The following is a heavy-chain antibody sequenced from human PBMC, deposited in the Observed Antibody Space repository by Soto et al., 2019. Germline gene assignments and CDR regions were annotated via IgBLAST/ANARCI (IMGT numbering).Heavy chain of an antibody. V-gene: IGHV4-59*01. CDR2: IYYSGHT. J-gene: IGHJ6*02. D-gene: IGHD3-10*01. CDR3: ARDAIAYTYGSYMDV. CDR1: GGSISSYY. Sequence: PSETLSLTCSVSGGSISSYYRTWIRQPPGKELEWIGHIYYSGHTTYNPSLNSRVTISVDTSKNQFSLKLNSVTAADTAIYYCARDAIAYTYGSYMDVWGQGTTVTVSS.